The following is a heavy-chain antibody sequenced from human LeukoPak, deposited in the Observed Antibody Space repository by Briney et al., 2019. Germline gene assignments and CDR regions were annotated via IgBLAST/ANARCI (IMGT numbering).Heavy chain of an antibody. CDR2: IYYSGST. CDR3: ARRLADYVWGSYRYPFDY. Sequence: SETLSLTCTVSGGSISSYYWSWIRQPPGKGLEWIGYIYYSGSTNYNPSLKSRVTISVDTSKNQFSLKLSSVTAADTAVYYCARRLADYVWGSYRYPFDYWGQGTLVTVSS. J-gene: IGHJ4*02. CDR1: GGSISSYY. V-gene: IGHV4-59*12. D-gene: IGHD3-16*02.